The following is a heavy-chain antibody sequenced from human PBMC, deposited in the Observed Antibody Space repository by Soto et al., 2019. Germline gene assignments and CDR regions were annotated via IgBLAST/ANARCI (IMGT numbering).Heavy chain of an antibody. V-gene: IGHV3-15*01. Sequence: EVLLVESGGGLVTPGGSVRLSCAASGLAFSNAWMSWVRQAPGKGLEWVGRIMSKTDGGTTDYAAPVKDRFIMSRDDSNSTRYLQMNSLKTEDRAVYYCAAGTGRTDYDYWGQGTLVTVSS. D-gene: IGHD2-2*01. CDR1: GLAFSNAW. CDR2: IMSKTDGGTT. CDR3: AAGTGRTDYDY. J-gene: IGHJ4*02.